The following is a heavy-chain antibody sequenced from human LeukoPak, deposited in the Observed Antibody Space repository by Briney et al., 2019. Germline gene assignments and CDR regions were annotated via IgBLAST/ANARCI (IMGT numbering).Heavy chain of an antibody. V-gene: IGHV4-30-4*01. Sequence: SQTLSLTCTVSGGSISSGDYYWSWIRQPPGKGLEWIGYIYYSGSTYYNLSLKSRVTMPVDTSKNQFSLKLRSVTAADTAVYYCARKYPDHWFDPWGQGTLVTVSS. CDR1: GGSISSGDYY. J-gene: IGHJ5*02. D-gene: IGHD2/OR15-2a*01. CDR2: IYYSGST. CDR3: ARKYPDHWFDP.